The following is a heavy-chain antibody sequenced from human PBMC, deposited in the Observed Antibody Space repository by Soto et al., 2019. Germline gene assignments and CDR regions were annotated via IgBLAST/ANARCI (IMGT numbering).Heavy chain of an antibody. CDR1: GGSISSGDYY. CDR2: IFYSGTT. D-gene: IGHD2-15*01. J-gene: IGHJ6*02. CDR3: ALMGRCRGGSCYDYYGMDV. V-gene: IGHV4-30-4*01. Sequence: TLSLTCTVSGGSISSGDYYWSWIRQPPGKGLEWIGYIFYSGTTYYNPSLKSRITISVDTAKNQFSLKMSSVTAADTAVYYCALMGRCRGGSCYDYYGMDVWGQGTTVTVPS.